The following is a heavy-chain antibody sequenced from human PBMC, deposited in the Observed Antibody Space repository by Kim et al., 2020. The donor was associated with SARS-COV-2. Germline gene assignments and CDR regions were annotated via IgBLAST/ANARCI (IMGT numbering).Heavy chain of an antibody. CDR3: ARHRGSSSGFVDY. D-gene: IGHD6-6*01. J-gene: IGHJ4*02. V-gene: IGHV3-11*06. Sequence: YGDSVTGRFTITRDSAKDTLYLQMKIMRAEDTAVYYCARHRGSSSGFVDYWGQGTLVTVSS.